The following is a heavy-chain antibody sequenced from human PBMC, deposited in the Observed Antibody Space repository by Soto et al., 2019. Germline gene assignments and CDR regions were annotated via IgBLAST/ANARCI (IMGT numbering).Heavy chain of an antibody. J-gene: IGHJ6*02. CDR1: GFTFNSYG. V-gene: IGHV3-33*01. CDR2: IWYDGSNK. Sequence: QVQLVESGGGVVQPGISLRLSSAASGFTFNSYGMHWVRQAPGKGLEWVAVIWYDGSNKYYADSVKGRFTISRDNSKNTLYLQMNSLGAEDTAVYYCARDRNYYGMDVWGQGTTVTVSS. CDR3: ARDRNYYGMDV.